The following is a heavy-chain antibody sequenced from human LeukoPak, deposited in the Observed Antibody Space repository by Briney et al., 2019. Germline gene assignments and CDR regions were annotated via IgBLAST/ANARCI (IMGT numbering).Heavy chain of an antibody. Sequence: GSLRLSCAASGFTFSDDGMHWARQAPGKGLEWVAFIRYDGSDEYYADSVKGRFTISRDNSKNTLYLQMNSLRAEDTAVYYCAKGGQWLAPGLDYWGQGTLVTVSS. CDR3: AKGGQWLAPGLDY. D-gene: IGHD6-19*01. CDR2: IRYDGSDE. J-gene: IGHJ4*02. V-gene: IGHV3-30*02. CDR1: GFTFSDDG.